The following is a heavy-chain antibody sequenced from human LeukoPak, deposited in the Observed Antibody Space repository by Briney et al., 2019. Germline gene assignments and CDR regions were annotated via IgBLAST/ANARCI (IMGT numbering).Heavy chain of an antibody. J-gene: IGHJ4*02. CDR3: ARVFTMIVVVDY. Sequence: GGSLRLSCAASGFTFSSYSMNWVRQAPGKGLEWVSSISRSGSYIYYADSLKGRFTISRDNAKNSLYLQMNSLRAEDTAVYYCARVFTMIVVVDYWGQGTLVTVSS. D-gene: IGHD3-22*01. CDR1: GFTFSSYS. V-gene: IGHV3-21*01. CDR2: ISRSGSYI.